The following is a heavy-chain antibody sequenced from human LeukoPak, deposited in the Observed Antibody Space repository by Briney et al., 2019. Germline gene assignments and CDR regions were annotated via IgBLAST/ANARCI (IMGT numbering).Heavy chain of an antibody. CDR3: ARDNMVRGVFDP. CDR1: GGSISSGGYY. D-gene: IGHD3-10*01. Sequence: TLSLTCTVSGGSISSGGYYWSWIRQHPGKGLEWIGYIYYSGSTYYNPSLKSRVTISVDTSKNQFSLKLSSVTAADTAVYYCARDNMVRGVFDPWGQGTLVTVSS. V-gene: IGHV4-31*03. J-gene: IGHJ5*02. CDR2: IYYSGST.